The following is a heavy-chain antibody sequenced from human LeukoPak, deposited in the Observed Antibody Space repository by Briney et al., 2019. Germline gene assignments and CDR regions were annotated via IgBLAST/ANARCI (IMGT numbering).Heavy chain of an antibody. D-gene: IGHD5-18*01. CDR1: GYSFTNYW. J-gene: IGHJ4*02. CDR3: ATTDGYSYGYPTTSFDY. V-gene: IGHV5-51*01. Sequence: RGESLKISCKGTGYSFTNYWIGWVRQLPGKGLEWMGIIYPGDSDTRYSPSFQGQVTISADKSISTAYLQWSSLKASDTAMYYCATTDGYSYGYPTTSFDYWGQGTLVTVSS. CDR2: IYPGDSDT.